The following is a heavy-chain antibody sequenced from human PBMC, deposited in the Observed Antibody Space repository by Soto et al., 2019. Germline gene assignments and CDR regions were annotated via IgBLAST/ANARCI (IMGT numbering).Heavy chain of an antibody. D-gene: IGHD2-2*01. CDR3: ARRDVVVPAHLFDI. Sequence: QVQLVQSGAEVKKPGSSVKVSCKASGGTFSSYAISWVRQAPGQGLEWMGGIIPIFGTANYAQKFQGRVTITADKSTRTAYMELSSLRSEDTAVYYCARRDVVVPAHLFDIWGQGTMVTVSS. CDR2: IIPIFGTA. V-gene: IGHV1-69*06. J-gene: IGHJ3*02. CDR1: GGTFSSYA.